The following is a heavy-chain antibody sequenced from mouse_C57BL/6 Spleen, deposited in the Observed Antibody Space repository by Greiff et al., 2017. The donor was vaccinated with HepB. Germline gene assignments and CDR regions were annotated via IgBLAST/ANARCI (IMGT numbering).Heavy chain of an antibody. CDR1: GFTFSSYG. CDR2: ISSGGSYP. J-gene: IGHJ1*03. Sequence: EVKLVESGGDLVKPGGSLKLSCAASGFTFSSYGMSWVRQTPDKRLEWVATISSGGSYPYYPDSVKGRFTISRDNAKNTLYLQMSSLKSEDTAMYYCARQDDYYGSSYGYFDVWGTGTTVTVSS. D-gene: IGHD1-1*01. CDR3: ARQDDYYGSSYGYFDV. V-gene: IGHV5-6*01.